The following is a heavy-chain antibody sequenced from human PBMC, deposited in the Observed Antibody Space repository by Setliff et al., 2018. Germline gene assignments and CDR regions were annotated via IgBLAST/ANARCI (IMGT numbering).Heavy chain of an antibody. CDR3: ARDPGHRSGTWSLDY. Sequence: KTSETLSLTCSLSGVTIGGNNYYYWGWIRQPPGKGLEWIGSISFGGNTYYNPSLKSRVTISLDTSKNQFSLKLNSVTAADTAVYSCARDPGHRSGTWSLDYWGQGTQVTVSS. CDR2: ISFGGNT. CDR1: GVTIGGNNYYY. V-gene: IGHV4-39*07. J-gene: IGHJ4*02.